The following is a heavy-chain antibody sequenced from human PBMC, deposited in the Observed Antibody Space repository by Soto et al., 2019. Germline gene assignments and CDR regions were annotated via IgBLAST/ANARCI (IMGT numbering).Heavy chain of an antibody. D-gene: IGHD1-26*01. V-gene: IGHV4-30-2*01. CDR1: GGSISSGGYS. Sequence: SETLSLTCAVSGGSISSGGYSWSWIRQPPGKGLEWIGYIYHSGSTYYNPSLKSRVTISVDRSKNQFSLKLSSVTAADTAVYYCARGFGSYPPFDYWGQGTLVTVSS. CDR3: ARGFGSYPPFDY. J-gene: IGHJ4*02. CDR2: IYHSGST.